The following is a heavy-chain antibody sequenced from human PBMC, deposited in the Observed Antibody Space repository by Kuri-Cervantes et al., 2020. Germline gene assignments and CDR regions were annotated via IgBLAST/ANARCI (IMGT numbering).Heavy chain of an antibody. Sequence: SETLSLTCTVSGGSISSYYWSWIRQPPGKGLEWIGYIYYSGSTNYNSSLKSRVTISVDTSKNQFSLKLSSVTAADTAVYYCARGTFVVVPAAILSNWYFDLWGRGTLVTVSS. V-gene: IGHV4-59*01. J-gene: IGHJ2*01. CDR3: ARGTFVVVPAAILSNWYFDL. CDR2: IYYSGST. D-gene: IGHD2-2*01. CDR1: GGSISSYY.